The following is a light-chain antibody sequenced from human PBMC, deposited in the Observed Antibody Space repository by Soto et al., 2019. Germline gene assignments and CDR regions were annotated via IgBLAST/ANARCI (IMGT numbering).Light chain of an antibody. Sequence: DIQMTQSPSSLSASVGARVTITCRASQSISGYLNWYQQKPGKAPKVLIYAASSLQGGVPSRFSGSGSGTDFTLTISSLQPEDFATYYCQQSYSTPPTFGQGTKVEI. CDR2: AAS. V-gene: IGKV1-39*01. CDR1: QSISGY. CDR3: QQSYSTPPT. J-gene: IGKJ1*01.